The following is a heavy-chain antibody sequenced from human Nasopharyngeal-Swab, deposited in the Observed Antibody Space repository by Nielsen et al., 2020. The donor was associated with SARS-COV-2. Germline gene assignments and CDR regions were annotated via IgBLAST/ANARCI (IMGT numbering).Heavy chain of an antibody. CDR1: GYTFTSYA. CDR2: INAGNGNT. J-gene: IGHJ6*02. V-gene: IGHV1-3*01. CDR3: ARGGDSSARGDYYYGMDV. Sequence: ASVKVSCKASGYTFTSYAMHWVRQAPGQRLEWMGWINAGNGNTKYSQKFQGRVTITRDTSASTAYMELSSLRSEDTAVYYCARGGDSSARGDYYYGMDVWGQGTTVTVPS. D-gene: IGHD6-25*01.